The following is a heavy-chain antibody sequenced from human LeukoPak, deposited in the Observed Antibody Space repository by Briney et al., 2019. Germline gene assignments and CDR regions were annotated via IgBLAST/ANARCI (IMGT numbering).Heavy chain of an antibody. CDR3: ARVLFNSGYDS. CDR1: GVTFTGAY. CDR2: INPNSGET. Sequence: ASVKVSCKVFGVTFTGAYMHWVRQAPGQGLEWMGWINPNSGETRYEQKFQGRVTMTRDTSIDTVHMELGSLTSDDTAVYYCARVLFNSGYDSWGQGTLVTVSS. V-gene: IGHV1-2*02. J-gene: IGHJ5*01. D-gene: IGHD2-2*03.